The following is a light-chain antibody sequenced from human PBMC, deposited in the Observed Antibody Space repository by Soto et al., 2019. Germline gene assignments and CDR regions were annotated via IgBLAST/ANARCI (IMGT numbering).Light chain of an antibody. CDR3: QHYGSSPYT. CDR2: GAS. Sequence: ESVLTQSPGTLSLSPGERVTLSCRASPSVSRSYLAWYQQKPGQAPRLLFYGASRRATGIPDRFSGGQSRTDFTLTVSRLEPEDFAGYFCQHYGSSPYTFGQGTKLEI. J-gene: IGKJ2*01. CDR1: PSVSRSY. V-gene: IGKV3-20*01.